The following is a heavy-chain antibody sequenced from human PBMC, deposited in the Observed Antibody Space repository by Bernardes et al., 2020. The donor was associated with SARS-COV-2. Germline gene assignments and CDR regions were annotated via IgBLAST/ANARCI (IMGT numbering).Heavy chain of an antibody. J-gene: IGHJ4*02. D-gene: IGHD3-3*02. CDR1: GYTFTRYW. Sequence: GESLKISCKGSGYTFTRYWIGWVRQMPGKGLEWMGIIYPGDSDTRYSPSFQGQVTISADKSISTAYLQWSSLKASDTAMYFCARRAFASDEHFEYWGQGTLVTVSS. V-gene: IGHV5-51*01. CDR2: IYPGDSDT. CDR3: ARRAFASDEHFEY.